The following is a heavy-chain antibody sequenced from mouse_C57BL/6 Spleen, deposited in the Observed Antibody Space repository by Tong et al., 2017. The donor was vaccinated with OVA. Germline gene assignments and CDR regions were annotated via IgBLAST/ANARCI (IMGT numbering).Heavy chain of an antibody. CDR3: ARHGLLFDY. Sequence: EVQLVESGGDLVKPGGSLKLSCAASGFAFSSYDMSWVRQTPEKRLEWVAYISSGGGSTYYPDSVKGRFTISRDNAKNTLYLQMSSLKSEDTAMYYCARHGLLFDYWGQGTTLTVSS. J-gene: IGHJ2*01. CDR1: GFAFSSYD. CDR2: ISSGGGST. V-gene: IGHV5-12-1*01.